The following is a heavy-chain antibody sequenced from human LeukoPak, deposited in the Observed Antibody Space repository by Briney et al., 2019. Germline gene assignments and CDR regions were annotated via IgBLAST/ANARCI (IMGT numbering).Heavy chain of an antibody. CDR2: ISYSGST. CDR3: AGAPNPSYFDY. J-gene: IGHJ4*02. Sequence: PSETLSLTCTVSGGSISSSIYYWGWIRQPPGKGLEWIGGISYSGSTNYNPSLKSRLTISVDTSKNQFSLKLSSVTAADTAVYYCAGAPNPSYFDYWGQGPLVTVSS. D-gene: IGHD2-8*01. V-gene: IGHV4-39*01. CDR1: GGSISSSIYY.